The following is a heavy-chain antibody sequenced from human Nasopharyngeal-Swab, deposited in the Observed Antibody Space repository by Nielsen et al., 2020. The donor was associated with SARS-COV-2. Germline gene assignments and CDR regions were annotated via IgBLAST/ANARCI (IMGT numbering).Heavy chain of an antibody. J-gene: IGHJ4*02. Sequence: ASVTVSCKVSGYTLTELSMHWVRQAPGKALEWMGGFDPEDGETIYAQKFQGRVTMTEDTSTDTAYMELSSLRSEDTAVYYCATPWPGPYWNYGRGDYWGQGTLVTVSS. CDR1: GYTLTELS. V-gene: IGHV1-24*01. CDR3: ATPWPGPYWNYGRGDY. D-gene: IGHD1-7*01. CDR2: FDPEDGET.